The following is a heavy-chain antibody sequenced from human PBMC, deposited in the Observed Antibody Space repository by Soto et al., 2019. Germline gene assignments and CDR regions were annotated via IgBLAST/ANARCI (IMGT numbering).Heavy chain of an antibody. CDR1: GFTFSAYW. V-gene: IGHV3-7*05. J-gene: IGHJ6*04. CDR2: IKTDGSEK. D-gene: IGHD3-16*01. Sequence: EVQLVESGGGLVQPWGSLRLSCEASGFTFSAYWMGWVRQAPGTGLQWVATIKTDGSEKYYVDYVTGRFTISRDNDKTSLYLQLNTLRAEDTGVYYCARPVRGSPEDVWGEGTTVTVSS. CDR3: ARPVRGSPEDV.